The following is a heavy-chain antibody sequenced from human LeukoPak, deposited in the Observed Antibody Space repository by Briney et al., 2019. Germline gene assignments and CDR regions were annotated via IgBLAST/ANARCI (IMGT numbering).Heavy chain of an antibody. Sequence: GGSLRLSCAASGFIVGNNYMNWVRQAPGKGLEWVSLIFSHGETSYADSVKGRFTISRDNSKNTLYLQMDGLRVEDTAVYYCARDPPAVSINTYAWGQGTLVTVSS. J-gene: IGHJ4*02. D-gene: IGHD2-8*01. V-gene: IGHV3-66*01. CDR1: GFIVGNNY. CDR3: ARDPPAVSINTYA. CDR2: IFSHGET.